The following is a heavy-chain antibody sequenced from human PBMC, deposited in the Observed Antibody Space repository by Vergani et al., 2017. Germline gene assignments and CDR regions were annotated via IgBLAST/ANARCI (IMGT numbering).Heavy chain of an antibody. CDR1: GFTVSSNY. V-gene: IGHV3-66*01. D-gene: IGHD5-12*01. CDR3: ARSGYDSLFPTYDRTSGYYYGMDV. CDR2: IYSGGST. Sequence: EVQLVESGGGLVQPGGSLRLSCAASGFTVSSNYMSWVRQAPGKGLVWVSVIYSGGSTYYADSVKVRFTISRDNSKNTLYLQMNSLRAEDTAVYYCARSGYDSLFPTYDRTSGYYYGMDVWGQGTTVTVSS. J-gene: IGHJ6*02.